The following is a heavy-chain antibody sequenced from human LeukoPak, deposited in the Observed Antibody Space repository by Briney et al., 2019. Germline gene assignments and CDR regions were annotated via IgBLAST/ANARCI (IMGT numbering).Heavy chain of an antibody. J-gene: IGHJ6*03. D-gene: IGHD3-3*01. CDR2: IYYSGST. V-gene: IGHV4-39*01. CDR3: ARLGDDFWSGHMDV. Sequence: KPSETLSLTCTVCGGSISSSSYYWGWIRQPPGKGLEWIGSIYYSGSTYYNPSLKSRVTISVDTSKNQFSLKLSSVTAADTAVYYCARLGDDFWSGHMDVWGKGTTVTVS. CDR1: GGSISSSSYY.